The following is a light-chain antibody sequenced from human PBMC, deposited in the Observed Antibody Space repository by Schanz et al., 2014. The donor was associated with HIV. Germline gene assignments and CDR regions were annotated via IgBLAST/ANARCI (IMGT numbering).Light chain of an antibody. J-gene: IGLJ3*02. CDR2: DNT. CDR3: SSYTSSSTWV. Sequence: QSVLTQPPSASGTPGQRVTISCSGSSSNIGSNTVNWYQQLPGTAPKLLIFDNTHRPSGVSNRFSGSKSGNTASLTISGLQAEDEADYYCSSYTSSSTWVFGGGTKLTVL. V-gene: IGLV1-44*01. CDR1: SSNIGSNT.